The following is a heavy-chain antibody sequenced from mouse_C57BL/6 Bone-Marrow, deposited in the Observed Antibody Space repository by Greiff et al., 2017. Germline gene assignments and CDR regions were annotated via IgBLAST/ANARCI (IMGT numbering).Heavy chain of an antibody. Sequence: QVQLQQSGAELVRPGTSVKVSCKASGYAFTNYLIEWVKQRPGQGLEWIGVINPGSGGTNYNEKFQGKAPLTADQSSSTAYMQLSSLTSEDSAVYFGASAKNWDAWCAYWGQGTLVTVSA. V-gene: IGHV1-54*01. CDR1: GYAFTNYL. D-gene: IGHD4-1*01. CDR3: ASAKNWDAWCAY. J-gene: IGHJ3*01. CDR2: INPGSGGT.